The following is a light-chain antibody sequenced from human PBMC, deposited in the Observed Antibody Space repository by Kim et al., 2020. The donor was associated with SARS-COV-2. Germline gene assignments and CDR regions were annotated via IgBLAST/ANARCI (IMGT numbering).Light chain of an antibody. Sequence: GGERVTTAGRARQDIGNDLGWYQQNPGRAPRRLIYGQSRLQRGVPSGLSGSGSGTAFLFTTSSLQPEDFATNFFIKNNTYPITLCPGTRMEI. CDR2: GQS. J-gene: IGKJ5*01. CDR1: QDIGND. CDR3: IKNNTYPIT. V-gene: IGKV1-17*01.